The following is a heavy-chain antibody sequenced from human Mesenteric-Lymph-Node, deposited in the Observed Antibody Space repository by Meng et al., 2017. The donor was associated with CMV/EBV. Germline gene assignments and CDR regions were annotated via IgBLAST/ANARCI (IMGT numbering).Heavy chain of an antibody. CDR3: ARDFSYKWNFMGAFGA. Sequence: GSLRLSCTVSGVSISSGTYYWGWIRQPPGKGLEWIGSNYYNGSTYYNSSLKSRLILSVDTSQNQLSLKLSSVTAADTAVYYCARDFSYKWNFMGAFGAWGPGTLVTVSS. V-gene: IGHV4-39*07. CDR2: NYYNGST. CDR1: GVSISSGTYY. J-gene: IGHJ5*02. D-gene: IGHD1-7*01.